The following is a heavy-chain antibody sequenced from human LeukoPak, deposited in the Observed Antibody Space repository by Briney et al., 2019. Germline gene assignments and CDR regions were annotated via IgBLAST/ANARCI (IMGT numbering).Heavy chain of an antibody. V-gene: IGHV4-34*01. CDR2: INHSGST. CDR1: GGSFSGYY. Sequence: SETLPLTCAVYGGSFSGYYWSWIRQSPGKGLEWIGEINHSGSTNYNPSLKSRVSISVDTSKNQVLLRLSSVTAADAAVYYCARGHSSVVTGIPSYSDYWGRGIPVTVSS. D-gene: IGHD2-21*02. J-gene: IGHJ4*02. CDR3: ARGHSSVVTGIPSYSDY.